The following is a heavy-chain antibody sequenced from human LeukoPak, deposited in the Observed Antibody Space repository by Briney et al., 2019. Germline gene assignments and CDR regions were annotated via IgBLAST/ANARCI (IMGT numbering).Heavy chain of an antibody. D-gene: IGHD1-26*01. CDR1: GFTFSSYA. CDR2: ISDSGGST. Sequence: GGSLRLSCAASGFTFSSYAMNWVRQAPGKGLEWVSAISDSGGSTFYADSVNGRFTISRDNSKNTLYLQMNSLRAEDTAVYYCAKAALSGSGSYHFDYWGQGTLVTVSS. J-gene: IGHJ4*02. CDR3: AKAALSGSGSYHFDY. V-gene: IGHV3-23*01.